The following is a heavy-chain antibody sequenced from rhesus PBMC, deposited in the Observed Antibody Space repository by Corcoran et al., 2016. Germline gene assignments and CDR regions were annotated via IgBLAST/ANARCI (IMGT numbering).Heavy chain of an antibody. CDR1: GGSISGYY. Sequence: QVQLQESGPGLVKPSETLSLTCAVSGGSISGYYWNWIRQPPGKGLEWFGDNGGSSCSTYYNPSLKSRVTISTDTSKNHFSLKLSSVTAADTAVYYCAKLRRSGGYFTGGLDSWGQGLVVTVSS. CDR3: AKLRRSGGYFTGGLDS. CDR2: NGGSSCST. V-gene: IGHV4-165*02. D-gene: IGHD3-28*01. J-gene: IGHJ6*01.